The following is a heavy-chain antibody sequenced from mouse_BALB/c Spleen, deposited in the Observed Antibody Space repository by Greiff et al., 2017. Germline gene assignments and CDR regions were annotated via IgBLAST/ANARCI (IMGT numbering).Heavy chain of an antibody. D-gene: IGHD1-1*01. CDR1: GYAFTNYL. Sequence: VQLVESGAELVRPGTSVKVSCKASGYAFTNYLIEWVKQRPGQGLEWIGVINPGSGGTNYNEKFKGKATLTADKSSSTAYMQLSSLTSDDSAVYFCARGGLYYYGSSYGAMDYWGQGTSVTVSS. J-gene: IGHJ4*01. V-gene: IGHV1-54*01. CDR2: INPGSGGT. CDR3: ARGGLYYYGSSYGAMDY.